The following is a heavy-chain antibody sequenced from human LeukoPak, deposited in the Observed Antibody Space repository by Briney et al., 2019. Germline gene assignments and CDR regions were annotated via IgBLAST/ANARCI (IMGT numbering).Heavy chain of an antibody. D-gene: IGHD2-2*01. CDR3: ARGTSSTTNYNWFDP. CDR2: IYYSGST. Sequence: SETLSLTCTVSGGSISSSSYYWGWIRQPPGKGLEWIGSIYYSGSTYYNPSLKSRVTMSVDTSKNQFSLRLSTVTAADTAVYYCARGTSSTTNYNWFDPWGQGTLVTVSS. J-gene: IGHJ5*02. CDR1: GGSISSSSYY. V-gene: IGHV4-39*07.